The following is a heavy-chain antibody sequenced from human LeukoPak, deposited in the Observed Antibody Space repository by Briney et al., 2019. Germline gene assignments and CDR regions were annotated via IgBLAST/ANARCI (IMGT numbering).Heavy chain of an antibody. V-gene: IGHV3-64D*09. Sequence: PGGSLRLSCSASGFTFSSSAMHWVRQTPEKGLEYVSAISSNGGSTYYADSVKGRFTISRDNSKNTLYLQMSSLRAEDTAVYYCVKGYQESSIWPADAFDIWGQGTMVTVSS. CDR2: ISSNGGST. D-gene: IGHD6-13*01. CDR1: GFTFSSSA. J-gene: IGHJ3*02. CDR3: VKGYQESSIWPADAFDI.